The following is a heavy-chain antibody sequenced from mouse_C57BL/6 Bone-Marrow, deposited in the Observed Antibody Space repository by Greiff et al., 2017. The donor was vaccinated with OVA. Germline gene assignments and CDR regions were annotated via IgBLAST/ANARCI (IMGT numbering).Heavy chain of an antibody. Sequence: QVQLQQSGAELARPGASVQMSCKASGYTFTSYTMHWVKQRPGQGLEWIGYINPSSGYTKYNQKFKYKATLTADKSSSTAYMQLSSLPSEDSAVYYCARILRGDAMDYWGQGTSVTVSS. CDR1: GYTFTSYT. CDR2: INPSSGYT. D-gene: IGHD1-1*01. CDR3: ARILRGDAMDY. V-gene: IGHV1-4*01. J-gene: IGHJ4*01.